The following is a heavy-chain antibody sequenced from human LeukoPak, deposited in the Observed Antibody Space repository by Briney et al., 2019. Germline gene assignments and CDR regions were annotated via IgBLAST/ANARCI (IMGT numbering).Heavy chain of an antibody. V-gene: IGHV3-23*01. J-gene: IGHJ6*02. CDR3: ARDRVQDYYDSSGYYHYYYYGMDV. D-gene: IGHD3-22*01. CDR2: LIENGATT. Sequence: GGSLRLSCAASGFTFRSHAMSWVRQAPGKGLQFVSGLIENGATTYYADSVKGRFTISRDNSKNTLYLQMNSLRAEDTAVYYCARDRVQDYYDSSGYYHYYYYGMDVWGQGTTVTVSS. CDR1: GFTFRSHA.